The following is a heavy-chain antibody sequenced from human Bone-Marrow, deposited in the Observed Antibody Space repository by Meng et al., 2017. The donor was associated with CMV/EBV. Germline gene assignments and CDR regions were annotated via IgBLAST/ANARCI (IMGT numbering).Heavy chain of an antibody. D-gene: IGHD1-1*01. Sequence: SETLSLTCTVSGGSISSYYWSWIRQPPGKGLEWIGSIYYSGSTYYNPSLKSRVTISVDTSKNQFSLKLSSVTAADTAVYYCARGTRGTPADYWGQGTLVPVSS. CDR3: ARGTRGTPADY. J-gene: IGHJ4*02. CDR2: IYYSGST. V-gene: IGHV4-39*07. CDR1: GGSISSYY.